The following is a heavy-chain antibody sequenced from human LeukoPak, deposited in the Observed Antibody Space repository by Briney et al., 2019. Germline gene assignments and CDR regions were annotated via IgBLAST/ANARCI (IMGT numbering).Heavy chain of an antibody. V-gene: IGHV4-34*01. CDR2: INHSGST. CDR3: ARGRLRYFDWLFAAFDI. Sequence: SETLSLTCAVYGGSFSGYYWSWIRQPPGKGLEWIGEINHSGSTNYNPSLKSRVTISVDTSKTQFSLKLSSVTAADTAVYYCARGRLRYFDWLFAAFDIWGQGTIVTVSS. D-gene: IGHD3-9*01. J-gene: IGHJ3*02. CDR1: GGSFSGYY.